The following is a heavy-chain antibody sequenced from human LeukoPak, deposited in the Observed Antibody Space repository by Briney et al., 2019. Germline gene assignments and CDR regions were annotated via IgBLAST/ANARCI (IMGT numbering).Heavy chain of an antibody. CDR3: AKVVDYDILTGYYSD. V-gene: IGHV3-23*01. CDR1: GFTFSSYA. J-gene: IGHJ4*02. CDR2: ISGSGGST. D-gene: IGHD3-9*01. Sequence: GGSLRLSCAASGFTFSSYAMSWVRQAPGKGLEWVSIISGSGGSTYYADSVKGRFTISRDNSKNTLYLQMNSLRAEDTAVHYCAKVVDYDILTGYYSDRGQGTLVTVSS.